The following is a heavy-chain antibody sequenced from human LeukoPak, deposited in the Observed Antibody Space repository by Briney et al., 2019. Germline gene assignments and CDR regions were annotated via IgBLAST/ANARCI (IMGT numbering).Heavy chain of an antibody. Sequence: SETLSLTCAVYGGSFSGYYWSWIRQPPGKGLEWIGEINHSGSTNYNPSLKSRVTISEDTSKNHFSLKLSSVTAADAAVYYCARSPLYDGFDVWGQGTMVTVSS. CDR2: INHSGST. J-gene: IGHJ3*01. CDR3: ARSPLYDGFDV. CDR1: GGSFSGYY. D-gene: IGHD2-2*02. V-gene: IGHV4-34*01.